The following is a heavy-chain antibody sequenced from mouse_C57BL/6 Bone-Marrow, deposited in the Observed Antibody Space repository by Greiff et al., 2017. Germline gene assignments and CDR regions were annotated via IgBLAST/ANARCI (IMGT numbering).Heavy chain of an antibody. Sequence: EVKLMESGGGLVQSGRSLRLSCATSGFTFSDFYMEWVRQAPGKGLEWIAASRNKANDYTTEYSSSVKGRFIVSRDTSQSILYLQMNALRAEDTAIYYCARDGLLRDAMDYWGQGTSVTVSS. CDR1: GFTFSDFY. D-gene: IGHD2-1*01. CDR2: SRNKANDYTT. CDR3: ARDGLLRDAMDY. V-gene: IGHV7-1*01. J-gene: IGHJ4*01.